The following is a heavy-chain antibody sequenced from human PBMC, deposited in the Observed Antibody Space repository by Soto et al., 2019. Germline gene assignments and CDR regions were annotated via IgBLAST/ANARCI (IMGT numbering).Heavy chain of an antibody. D-gene: IGHD3-22*01. CDR3: ARGVSDYYDSSGYYST. Sequence: QVQLVESGGGVVQPGRSLRLSCAASGFTFGTYGMHWVRQAPGRGLEWVAIISYDGSNKYYADSVKGRFTISRDDAKNSLHLQMNSLRAEDTAVYYCARGVSDYYDSSGYYSTWGQGTLVIVSS. CDR2: ISYDGSNK. J-gene: IGHJ5*02. CDR1: GFTFGTYG. V-gene: IGHV3-30*03.